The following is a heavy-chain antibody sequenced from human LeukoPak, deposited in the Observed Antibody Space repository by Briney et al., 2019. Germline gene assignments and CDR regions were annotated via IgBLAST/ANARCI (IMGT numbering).Heavy chain of an antibody. V-gene: IGHV4-4*07. Sequence: KASETLSLTCTVSGGSISSYYWSWIRQPAGKGLEWIGRIYTSGSTNYNPSLKSRVTMSVDTSKNQFSLKLSSVTAADTAVYYCAKENPYYDFWSGPDAFDIWGQGTMVTVSS. CDR3: AKENPYYDFWSGPDAFDI. J-gene: IGHJ3*02. CDR2: IYTSGST. CDR1: GGSISSYY. D-gene: IGHD3-3*01.